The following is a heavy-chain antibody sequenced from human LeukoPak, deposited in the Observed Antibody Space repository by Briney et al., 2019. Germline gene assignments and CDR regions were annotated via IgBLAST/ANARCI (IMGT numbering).Heavy chain of an antibody. Sequence: GGSLRLSCAASGFTFSSYSMNWVRQAPGKGLEWVSYISSSSSTIYYADSVKGRFTISRDNAKNSLYLQMNSLRAEDTAVYYCTTIRRSFHGYWGQGTLVTVSS. J-gene: IGHJ4*02. CDR1: GFTFSSYS. D-gene: IGHD1-14*01. CDR3: TTIRRSFHGY. V-gene: IGHV3-48*04. CDR2: ISSSSSTI.